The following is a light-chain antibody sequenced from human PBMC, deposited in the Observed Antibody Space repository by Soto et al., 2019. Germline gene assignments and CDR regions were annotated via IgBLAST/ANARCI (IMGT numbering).Light chain of an antibody. Sequence: EIVLTQSPVTLSVSPGERATLSCRASQSVSTNLAWYQQKLGQAPRVLIYGSSSRATGVPTRFSGSGSGTEFTLTINSLQSEDSGIYYCLQDNNWPLSTFGQGTRLEIK. J-gene: IGKJ5*01. CDR3: LQDNNWPLST. CDR2: GSS. V-gene: IGKV3-15*01. CDR1: QSVSTN.